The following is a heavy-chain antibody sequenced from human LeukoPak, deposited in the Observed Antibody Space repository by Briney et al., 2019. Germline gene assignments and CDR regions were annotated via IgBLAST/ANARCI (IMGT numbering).Heavy chain of an antibody. Sequence: PSETLSLTCTVSGSISSYYWRWIRQPPGKGLEWIGYIYTSGSTNYNPSLKSRVTISVDTSKNQFSLDLSSVTAAATAVYYCARQKCSSTSWLTKNAFDIWGQGTMVTVSS. J-gene: IGHJ3*02. CDR1: GSISSYY. D-gene: IGHD2-2*01. CDR3: ARQKCSSTSWLTKNAFDI. V-gene: IGHV4-4*09. CDR2: IYTSGST.